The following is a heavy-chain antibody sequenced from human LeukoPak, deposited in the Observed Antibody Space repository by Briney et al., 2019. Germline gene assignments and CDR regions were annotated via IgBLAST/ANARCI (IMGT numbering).Heavy chain of an antibody. CDR1: GGSISSGSYY. V-gene: IGHV4-61*02. D-gene: IGHD6-19*01. CDR3: ARGSGWSHFDY. CDR2: IYTSGST. J-gene: IGHJ4*02. Sequence: PSETLSLTCTVSGGSISSGSYYWSCIRQPAGKGLEWIGRIYTSGSTNYNPSLKSRVTISVDTSKNQFSLKLSSVTAADTAVYYCARGSGWSHFDYWGQGTLVTVSS.